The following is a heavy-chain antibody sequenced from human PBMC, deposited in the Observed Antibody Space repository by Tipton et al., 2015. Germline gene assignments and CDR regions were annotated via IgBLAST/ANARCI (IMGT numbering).Heavy chain of an antibody. CDR1: GFTFSSYA. CDR3: AKEAVAGIVHSYHMDV. J-gene: IGHJ6*02. V-gene: IGHV3-30*18. CDR2: ITYDGSDQ. Sequence: SLRLSCAASGFTFSSYAMHWVRQAPGKGLEWVAVITYDGSDQDYADSVKGRFIISRDNSRNRVDLQMISLRPDDTAVYFCAKEAVAGIVHSYHMDVWGRGSTVTVSS. D-gene: IGHD6-19*01.